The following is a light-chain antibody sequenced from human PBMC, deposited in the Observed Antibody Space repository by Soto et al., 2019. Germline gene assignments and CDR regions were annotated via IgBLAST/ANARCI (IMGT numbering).Light chain of an antibody. CDR3: QQYGSSPYT. V-gene: IGKV3-20*01. J-gene: IGKJ2*01. CDR2: GAS. CDR1: QTVRSSS. Sequence: EIVLTQSPGTLSVSPGERATLSCRASQTVRSSSLAWYQQKPGQAPRLLLYGASGRATGIPDKFSGSGSGTDFTLTISRLEPEDFAVYYCQQYGSSPYTFGQGTKLEI.